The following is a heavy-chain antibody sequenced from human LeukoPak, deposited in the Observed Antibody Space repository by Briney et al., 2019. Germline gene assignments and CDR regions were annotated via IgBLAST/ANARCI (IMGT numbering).Heavy chain of an antibody. CDR2: IYYSGST. J-gene: IGHJ4*01. CDR3: ARSETIMVKFDY. Sequence: PSETLSLTCTVSGGSIISRGYYWGWIRQPPGKGLEWIGSIYYSGSTYYNPSLKSRVTISVDASKNQFSLKMRSVTAADTAMYYCARSETIMVKFDYWGHGTLVTVSS. CDR1: GGSIISRGYY. V-gene: IGHV4-39*01. D-gene: IGHD5-24*01.